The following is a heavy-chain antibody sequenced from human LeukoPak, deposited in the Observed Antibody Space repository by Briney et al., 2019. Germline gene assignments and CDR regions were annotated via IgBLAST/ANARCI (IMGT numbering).Heavy chain of an antibody. D-gene: IGHD3-22*01. J-gene: IGHJ3*02. V-gene: IGHV3-64*01. CDR1: GFTFSSYA. Sequence: PGGSLRLSCAASGFTFSSYAMHWVRQAPGKGLEYVSAINSNGGSAFYANSVKGRFTISRDNSKNTLYLQMGSLRAEDMAVYYCATATGAPVFEVSYSSGYYYAHAFDIWGQGTMVTVSS. CDR3: ATATGAPVFEVSYSSGYYYAHAFDI. CDR2: INSNGGSA.